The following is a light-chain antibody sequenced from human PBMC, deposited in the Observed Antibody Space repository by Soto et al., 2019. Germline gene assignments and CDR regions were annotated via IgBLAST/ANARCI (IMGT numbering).Light chain of an antibody. CDR1: SSDVGGYDF. Sequence: QSALTQPPSASGSPGQSVTISCTGTSSDVGGYDFVSWYQQHPGKAPKLVIYEVTSRPSGIPDRFSGSKSGNTASLTVSGLQAEDEDVYYCSSYAGSTIFGGGTKLTVL. CDR2: EVT. V-gene: IGLV2-8*01. J-gene: IGLJ2*01. CDR3: SSYAGSTI.